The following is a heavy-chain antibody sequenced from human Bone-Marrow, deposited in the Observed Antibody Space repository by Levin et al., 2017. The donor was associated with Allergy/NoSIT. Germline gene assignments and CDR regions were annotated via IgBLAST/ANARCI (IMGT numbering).Heavy chain of an antibody. CDR1: GFRFDDYA. Sequence: GGSLRLSCEASGFRFDDYAMHWVRQVPGRGLEWVSGISWNSDSIGYADSVEGRFTISRDNARNTLFLQMNSLRAEDTAFYYCAKDTSSDCGGDCYSDFWGQGTLVTVSS. J-gene: IGHJ4*02. V-gene: IGHV3-9*01. CDR2: ISWNSDSI. D-gene: IGHD2-21*02. CDR3: AKDTSSDCGGDCYSDF.